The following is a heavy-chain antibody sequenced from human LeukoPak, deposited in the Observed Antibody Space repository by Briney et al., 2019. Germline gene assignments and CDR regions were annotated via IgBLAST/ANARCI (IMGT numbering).Heavy chain of an antibody. CDR1: GFTFSSYA. CDR3: ARSETPMADPFDY. D-gene: IGHD3-10*01. Sequence: GGSLRLSCAASGFTFSSYAMHWVRQAPGKGLEWVAVISYDGSNKCYADSVKGRFTISRDNSKNTLYLQMNSLRAEDTAVYYCARSETPMADPFDYWGQGTLVTVSS. V-gene: IGHV3-30-3*01. CDR2: ISYDGSNK. J-gene: IGHJ4*02.